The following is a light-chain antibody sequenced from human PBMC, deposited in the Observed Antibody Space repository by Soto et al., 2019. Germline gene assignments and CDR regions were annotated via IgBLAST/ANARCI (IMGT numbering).Light chain of an antibody. CDR1: SSNIGAGYP. Sequence: QSVLTQPPSVSGAPGQRVTISCTGSSSNIGAGYPVHWYQQLPGTAPKLLVAGNRPSGVPDRFSVSKSGASASLAITGLQFEDEAVYYCAAWDDSLSGPVFGGGTKLTVL. CDR3: AAWDDSLSGPV. J-gene: IGLJ3*02. V-gene: IGLV1-40*01. CDR2: G.